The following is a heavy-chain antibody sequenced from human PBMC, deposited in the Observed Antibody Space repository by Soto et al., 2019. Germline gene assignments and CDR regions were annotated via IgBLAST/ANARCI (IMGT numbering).Heavy chain of an antibody. Sequence: VASVKVSCKASGYTFTSYGISWVRQAPGQGLEWMGWISAYNGNTNYAQKLQGRVTMTTDTSTSTAYMELRSLRSDDTAVYYCARRTYYDSSGDFDYWGQGTLVTVSS. D-gene: IGHD3-22*01. J-gene: IGHJ4*02. CDR2: ISAYNGNT. CDR1: GYTFTSYG. CDR3: ARRTYYDSSGDFDY. V-gene: IGHV1-18*04.